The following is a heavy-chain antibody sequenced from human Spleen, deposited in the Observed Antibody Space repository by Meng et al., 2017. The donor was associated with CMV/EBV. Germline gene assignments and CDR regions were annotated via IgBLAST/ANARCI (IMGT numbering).Heavy chain of an antibody. V-gene: IGHV4-34*01. CDR1: GGSFSGYY. J-gene: IGHJ4*02. Sequence: YGGSFSGYYWSWIRQPPGKGLEWIGEINHSGSTNYNPSLKSRVTISVDTSKNQFSPKLSSVTAADTAVYYCARGGWGRTPRQEAYGGYWGQGTLVTVSS. D-gene: IGHD3-10*01. CDR3: ARGGWGRTPRQEAYGGY. CDR2: INHSGST.